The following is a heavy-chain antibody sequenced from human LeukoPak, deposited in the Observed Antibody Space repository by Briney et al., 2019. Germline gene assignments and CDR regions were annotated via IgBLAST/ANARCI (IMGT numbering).Heavy chain of an antibody. CDR1: GFTFSSYW. Sequence: GGSLRLSCAASGFTFSSYWMSWVRQAPGKGLEWVANIKQDGGEKYYVDSVKGRFTISRDNAKNSLYLQMNSLRAEDTAVYYCASLTMVRGVINAPRSWGQGTLVTVSS. J-gene: IGHJ5*02. V-gene: IGHV3-7*01. CDR2: IKQDGGEK. D-gene: IGHD3-10*01. CDR3: ASLTMVRGVINAPRS.